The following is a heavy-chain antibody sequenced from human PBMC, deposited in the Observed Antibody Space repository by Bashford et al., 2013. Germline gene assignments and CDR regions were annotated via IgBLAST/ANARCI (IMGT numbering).Heavy chain of an antibody. J-gene: IGHJ6*02. D-gene: IGHD5-24*01. CDR3: ARVDNRASITGDYFYAMDV. CDR1: GGSITTNNW. Sequence: SETLSLTCGVSGGSITTNNWWSWVRQSPGKGLEWIGEIFHIGRTNYNPSLKSRVTLSIDTSQNHFTLKLRSVTAADSALYFCARVDNRASITGDYFYAMDVWGPGTMVTVSS. CDR2: IFHIGRT. V-gene: IGHV4-4*02.